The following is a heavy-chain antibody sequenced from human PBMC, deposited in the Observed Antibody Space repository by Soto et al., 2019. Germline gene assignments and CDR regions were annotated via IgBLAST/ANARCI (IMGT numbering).Heavy chain of an antibody. CDR1: GFSFRSSP. V-gene: IGHV3-23*01. CDR3: AKDSHCGIISPTHDY. CDR2: INGGDDSK. D-gene: IGHD2-21*01. J-gene: IGHJ4*02. Sequence: EAQLLESGGGLVQPGGSLRLSCAVSGFSFRSSPMSWVRRAPGKGLEWVSGINGGDDSKHYAESVRGRFTITRDNSKNMLLLQMTSLRVEDTAIYYCAKDSHCGIISPTHDYWGQGTLVTVSS.